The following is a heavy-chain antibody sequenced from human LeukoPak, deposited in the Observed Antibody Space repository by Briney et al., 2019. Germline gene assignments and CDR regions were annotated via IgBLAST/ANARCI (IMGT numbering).Heavy chain of an antibody. CDR3: ARDKGSDSSGYYDY. V-gene: IGHV3-48*04. J-gene: IGHJ4*02. CDR2: ISSSSTI. CDR1: GFSFSSYS. D-gene: IGHD3-22*01. Sequence: GGSLRLSCAASGFSFSSYSMNWVRQAPGEGLEWVSYISSSSTIDYADSVKGRFTISRDSAKNALYLQMNSLRAEDTAVYYCARDKGSDSSGYYDYWGQGTLVTVSS.